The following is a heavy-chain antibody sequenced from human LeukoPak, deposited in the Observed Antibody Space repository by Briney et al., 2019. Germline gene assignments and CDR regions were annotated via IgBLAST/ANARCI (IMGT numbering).Heavy chain of an antibody. Sequence: SETLSLTCAVYGGSFSGYYWSWIRQPPGKGLEWIGEINHSGSTNYNPSLKSRVTISVDTSKNQFSLKLSSVTAADTAVYYCARVWWGDSSGYSDYWGQGTLVTVSS. CDR2: INHSGST. V-gene: IGHV4-34*01. CDR1: GGSFSGYY. CDR3: ARVWWGDSSGYSDY. D-gene: IGHD3-22*01. J-gene: IGHJ4*02.